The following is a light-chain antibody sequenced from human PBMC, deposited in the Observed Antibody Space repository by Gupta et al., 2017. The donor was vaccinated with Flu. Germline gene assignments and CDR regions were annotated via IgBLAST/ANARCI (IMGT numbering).Light chain of an antibody. CDR3: QQYDTSPNT. Sequence: ERATLSCRASQRLSSNYLAWYQQKFGQAPRLLIYGASSRATGIPDRFSGSGPGTDFTLTISRLEPEDFAVYYCQQYDTSPNTFGGGTKVEIK. V-gene: IGKV3-20*01. CDR1: QRLSSNY. CDR2: GAS. J-gene: IGKJ4*01.